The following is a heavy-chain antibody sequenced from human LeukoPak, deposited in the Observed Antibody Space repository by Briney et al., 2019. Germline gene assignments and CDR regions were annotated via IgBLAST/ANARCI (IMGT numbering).Heavy chain of an antibody. CDR3: ARTLNQRLGFDY. V-gene: IGHV1-69*05. J-gene: IGHJ4*02. CDR2: IIPIFGTA. CDR1: GGTFSSYA. Sequence: ASVTVSCKASGGTFSSYAISWVRQAPGQGLEWMGGIIPIFGTANYAQKFQGRVTMTRDTSTSTVYMELSSLRSEDTAVYYCARTLNQRLGFDYWGQGTLVTVSS. D-gene: IGHD3-16*01.